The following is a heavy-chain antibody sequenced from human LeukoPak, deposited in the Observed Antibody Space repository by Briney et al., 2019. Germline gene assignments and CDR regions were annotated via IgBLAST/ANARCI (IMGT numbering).Heavy chain of an antibody. J-gene: IGHJ4*02. D-gene: IGHD5-18*01. CDR1: GFTFDDYA. V-gene: IGHV3-74*01. CDR3: ARDPGYSYGFCDY. Sequence: GGSLRLSCAASGFTFDDYAMHWVRRAPGKGLEWVSRINSDGSSTSYADSVKGRFTISRDNAKNTLYLQMNSLRAEDTAVYYCARDPGYSYGFCDYWGQGTLVTVSS. CDR2: INSDGSST.